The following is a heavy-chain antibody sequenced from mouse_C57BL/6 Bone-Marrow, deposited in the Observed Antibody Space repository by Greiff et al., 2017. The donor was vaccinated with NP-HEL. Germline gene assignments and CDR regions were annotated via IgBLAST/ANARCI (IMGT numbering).Heavy chain of an antibody. J-gene: IGHJ4*01. CDR3: ARSHGSSAYAMDY. CDR1: GFNIKNTY. CDR2: IDPANGNT. V-gene: IGHV14-3*01. Sequence: VHVKQSVAELVRPGASVKLSCTASGFNIKNTYMHWVKQRPEQGLEWIGRIDPANGNTKYAPKFQGKATITADPSSNTAYLQLSSLTSEDTAIYYCARSHGSSAYAMDYWGQGTSVTVSS. D-gene: IGHD1-1*01.